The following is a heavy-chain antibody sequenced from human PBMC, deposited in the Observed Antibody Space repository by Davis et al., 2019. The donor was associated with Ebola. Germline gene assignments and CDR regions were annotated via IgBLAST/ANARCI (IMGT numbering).Heavy chain of an antibody. D-gene: IGHD3-22*01. CDR3: ARDRYSDGSGYFFEQSH. CDR1: AGTFSSYA. CDR2: IIPVSGVP. V-gene: IGHV1-69*13. Sequence: SVKVSCRASAGTFSSYAISWVRQAPGQGLDWMGGIIPVSGVPKYAQDFQGRVTITADESTSTAYMELRSLRSEDTAMYYCARDRYSDGSGYFFEQSHWGQGTLVTVSS. J-gene: IGHJ4*02.